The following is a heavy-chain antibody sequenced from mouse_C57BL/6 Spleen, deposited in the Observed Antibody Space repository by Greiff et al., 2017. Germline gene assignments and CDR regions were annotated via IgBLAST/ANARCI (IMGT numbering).Heavy chain of an antibody. Sequence: EVQLKESGPGLVKPSQSLSLTCSVTGYSITSGYYWNWLRQFPGNKLEWMGYISYDGSNNYNPSLKNRISITRDTSKNQFFLKLNSVTTEDTATYYCARADSSGYVGFDYWGQGTTLTVSS. J-gene: IGHJ2*01. V-gene: IGHV3-6*01. CDR1: GYSITSGYY. D-gene: IGHD3-2*02. CDR2: ISYDGSN. CDR3: ARADSSGYVGFDY.